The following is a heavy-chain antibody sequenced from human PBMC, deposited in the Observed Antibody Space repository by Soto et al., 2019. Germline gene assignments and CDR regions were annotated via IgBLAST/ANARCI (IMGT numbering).Heavy chain of an antibody. CDR3: AREGYIWGSYRRYYYYMDV. Sequence: ASVKVSCKASGHTFTSYDINWVRQATGQGLEWMGWMNPNSGNTGYAQKFQGRVTMTRNTSISTAYMELSSLRSEDTAVYYCAREGYIWGSYRRYYYYMDVWGKGTTVTVSS. CDR2: MNPNSGNT. CDR1: GHTFTSYD. D-gene: IGHD3-16*02. V-gene: IGHV1-8*01. J-gene: IGHJ6*03.